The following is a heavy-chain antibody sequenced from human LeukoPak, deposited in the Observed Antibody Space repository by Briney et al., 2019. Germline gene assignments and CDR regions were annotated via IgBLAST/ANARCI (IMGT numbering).Heavy chain of an antibody. D-gene: IGHD2-15*01. Sequence: SETLSLTCTVFGGSISSYYWSWIRQPAGKGLEWIGRIYTSGSTNYNPSLKSRVTMSLDTSKNQFSLKLSSVTAADTAVYYCARVVVVVATASRYYYYMDVWGKGTTLTVSS. CDR3: ARVVVVVATASRYYYYMDV. CDR2: IYTSGST. V-gene: IGHV4-4*07. J-gene: IGHJ6*03. CDR1: GGSISSYY.